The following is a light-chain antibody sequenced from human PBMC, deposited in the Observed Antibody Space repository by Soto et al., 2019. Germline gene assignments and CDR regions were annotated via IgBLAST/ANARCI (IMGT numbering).Light chain of an antibody. Sequence: EIVMTQSPATLSVSPGERATLSCRASQNVRSNLAWFQQKPGQAPRLLIYDASTRATGVPARFSGSGSGTEFTLTISSLQSEDFAVYYCHQYNNWPRTFGQGTKVDIK. J-gene: IGKJ1*01. CDR3: HQYNNWPRT. CDR1: QNVRSN. V-gene: IGKV3-15*01. CDR2: DAS.